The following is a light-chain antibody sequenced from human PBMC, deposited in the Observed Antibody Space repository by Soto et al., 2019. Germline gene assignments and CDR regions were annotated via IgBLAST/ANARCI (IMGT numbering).Light chain of an antibody. CDR2: DAY. CDR3: QQWNNWPPVT. Sequence: EVVMTQSPATLSVSPGESVTLSCRASQSIVTDLAWYQQRPGQPPGLLIYDAYTRVSGIPDRFSGSGSGTDFTLTISSLQSEDFAVYYCQQWNNWPPVTFGQGTKLEI. CDR1: QSIVTD. V-gene: IGKV3-15*01. J-gene: IGKJ2*01.